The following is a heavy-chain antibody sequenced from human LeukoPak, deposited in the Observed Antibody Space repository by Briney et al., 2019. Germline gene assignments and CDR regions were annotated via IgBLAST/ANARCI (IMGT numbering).Heavy chain of an antibody. D-gene: IGHD5-18*01. CDR3: ARDLRTGYTYGYPLDY. CDR1: GFTFSNYE. V-gene: IGHV3-21*01. J-gene: IGHJ4*02. CDR2: ISSSSSYI. Sequence: GGSLRLSCAASGFTFSNYEMNWVRQAPGKGLQWVSSISSSSSYISYADSVKGRFTISRDNAKNSLYLQMNSLRAEDTAFYYCARDLRTGYTYGYPLDYWGQGTLVTVSS.